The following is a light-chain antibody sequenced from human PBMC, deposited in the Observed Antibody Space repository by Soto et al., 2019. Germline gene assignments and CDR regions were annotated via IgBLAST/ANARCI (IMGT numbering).Light chain of an antibody. CDR3: QQYGSSPPLT. CDR1: QSVLYSSKNKNY. Sequence: DIVMTQSPDSLTVSLGERAAINCKSSQSVLYSSKNKNYLAWYQQKPGQAPRLLIHGASSRATGISDRFSGSGSGTDFTLTTSRLEPEDFAVYYCQQYGSSPPLTFGGGTKVDIK. J-gene: IGKJ4*01. CDR2: GAS. V-gene: IGKV4-1*01.